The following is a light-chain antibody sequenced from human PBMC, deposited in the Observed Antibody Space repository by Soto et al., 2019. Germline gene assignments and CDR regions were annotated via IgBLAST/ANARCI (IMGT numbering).Light chain of an antibody. V-gene: IGLV1-40*01. CDR2: HDA. J-gene: IGLJ1*01. CDR1: SSNIGAGYE. Sequence: QSVLTQPPSVSGAQGQRVTISCTGSSSNIGAGYEVHWYQQLPGTAPKLLIYHDANRPSGVPDRFSASKSGTSASLTITGLQAEDEADYFCQSFDSFLRDVFGTGTKVTVL. CDR3: QSFDSFLRDV.